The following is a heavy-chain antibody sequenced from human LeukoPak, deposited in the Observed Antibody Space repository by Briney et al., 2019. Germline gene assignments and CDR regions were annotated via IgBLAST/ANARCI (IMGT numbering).Heavy chain of an antibody. J-gene: IGHJ4*02. CDR1: GGSISSSSYY. CDR3: ARVGHRKAAAGVFDY. V-gene: IGHV4-39*02. CDR2: IYQSGSP. Sequence: SETLSLTCTVSGGSISSSSYYWGWIRQPPGKGLEWIGEIYQSGSPNYNPSLKSRVTMSVDKSKNLVFLRLMSVTAADTAVYYCARVGHRKAAAGVFDYWGQGTLVTVSS. D-gene: IGHD6-13*01.